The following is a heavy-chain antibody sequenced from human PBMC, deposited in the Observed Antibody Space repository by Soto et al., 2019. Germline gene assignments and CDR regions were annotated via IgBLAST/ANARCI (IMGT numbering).Heavy chain of an antibody. CDR3: ARSPRSSPYFDY. V-gene: IGHV5-51*01. CDR2: IYPGDYET. CDR1: GYTFSNFW. D-gene: IGHD6-13*01. Sequence: GESLKISCQCSGYTFSNFWIAWVRQLPGKGLEWMGVIYPGDYETRYSPSFHGKVTISADRSIGTAYLQWSSLEASDSAFYFCARSPRSSPYFDYWGQGALVTVSS. J-gene: IGHJ4*02.